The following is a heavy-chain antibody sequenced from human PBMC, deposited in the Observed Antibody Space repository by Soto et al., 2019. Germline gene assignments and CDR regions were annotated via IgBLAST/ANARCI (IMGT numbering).Heavy chain of an antibody. V-gene: IGHV1-69*12. J-gene: IGHJ4*02. CDR1: GGTFGSYA. Sequence: QVQLVQSGAEVKKPGSSVKVSCKTSGGTFGSYAISWVRQAPGQGLEWMGGIIPMFGTANYAQKFQGRVTITADESTSTAYMELSSLRSEDTAVYYCASSRANYYDSRGYYYSTFDYWGQGTLVTVSS. D-gene: IGHD3-22*01. CDR3: ASSRANYYDSRGYYYSTFDY. CDR2: IIPMFGTA.